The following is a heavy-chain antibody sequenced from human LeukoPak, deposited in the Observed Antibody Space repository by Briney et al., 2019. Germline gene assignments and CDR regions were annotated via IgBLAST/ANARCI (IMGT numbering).Heavy chain of an antibody. J-gene: IGHJ4*02. CDR3: AKADRITMIVVVPFDY. CDR2: ISGSGGST. V-gene: IGHV3-23*01. CDR1: GFTFSSYA. Sequence: GGSLRLSCAASGFTFSSYAMSWVRQAPGKGLEWVSAISGSGGSTYYADSVKGRFTISRDNSKNTLYLQMNSLRAEDTAVYYCAKADRITMIVVVPFDYWGQGTLVTVSS. D-gene: IGHD3-22*01.